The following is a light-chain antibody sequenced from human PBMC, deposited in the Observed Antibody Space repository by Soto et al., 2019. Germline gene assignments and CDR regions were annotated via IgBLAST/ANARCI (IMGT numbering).Light chain of an antibody. CDR3: QQYNSYST. V-gene: IGKV1-5*03. J-gene: IGKJ1*01. Sequence: DIQMTQSPSTLSASVGDRVTITCRASQSISSWLAWYQQKPGKAPKLLIYKASSLRSGVPSRFSGSGSGTEFTLTISSLQPDDFATYSCQQYNSYSTFGQGTKVEIK. CDR1: QSISSW. CDR2: KAS.